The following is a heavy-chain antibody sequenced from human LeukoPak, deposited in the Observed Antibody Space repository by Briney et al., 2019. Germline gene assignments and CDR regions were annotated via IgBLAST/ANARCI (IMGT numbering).Heavy chain of an antibody. CDR3: ARGIVGATGDWFDP. Sequence: PGGSLRLSCAASGFTVSFNYMSWVRQAPGKGLEWVSVIYSGGSTYYADSVKGRFTISRDNSKNTLYLQMNSLRAEDTAVYYCARGIVGATGDWFDPWGQGTLVTVSS. CDR1: GFTVSFNY. J-gene: IGHJ5*02. CDR2: IYSGGST. V-gene: IGHV3-66*01. D-gene: IGHD1-26*01.